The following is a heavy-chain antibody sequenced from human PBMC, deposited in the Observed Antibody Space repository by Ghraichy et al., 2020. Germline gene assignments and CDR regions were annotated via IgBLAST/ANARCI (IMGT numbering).Heavy chain of an antibody. CDR2: INKNAYST. CDR3: ARRYTGTYYSLFDY. Sequence: GGSLRLSCVASGFNFRDHGMGWVRQGPGKGLEWVSCINKNAYSTNYADSVKGRFTISRDNAKNALYLQMHRLRADDTALYFCARRYTGTYYSLFDYWGQGTPMTVSS. V-gene: IGHV3-20*04. D-gene: IGHD3-10*01. J-gene: IGHJ4*02. CDR1: GFNFRDHG.